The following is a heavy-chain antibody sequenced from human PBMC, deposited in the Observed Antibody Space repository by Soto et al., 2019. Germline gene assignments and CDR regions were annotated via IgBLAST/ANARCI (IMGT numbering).Heavy chain of an antibody. V-gene: IGHV4-30-4*01. CDR3: ARVTQGDAFDI. CDR2: IYYSGST. J-gene: IGHJ3*02. Sequence: PSQTLSLTCTVSGGSISSGDYYWSWIRQPPGKGLERIGYIYYSGSTYYNPSLKRRVTISVDTSKNQFSLKLSSVTAADTAVYYCARVTQGDAFDIWGQGKMVAVSS. CDR1: GGSISSGDYY.